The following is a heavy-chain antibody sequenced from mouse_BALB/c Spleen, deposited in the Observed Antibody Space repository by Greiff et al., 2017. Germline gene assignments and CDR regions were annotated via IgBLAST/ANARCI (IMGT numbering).Heavy chain of an antibody. CDR3: ARSEGYYGSSYVPFDY. CDR1: GYTFTDYA. Sequence: VQLQQSGAELVRPGVSVKISCKGSGYTFTDYAMHWVKQSNAKSLEWIGVISTYYGDASYNQKFKGKATMTVDKSSSTAYMELARLTSEDSAIYYCARSEGYYGSSYVPFDYWGQGTTLTVSS. J-gene: IGHJ2*01. D-gene: IGHD1-1*01. V-gene: IGHV1S137*01. CDR2: ISTYYGDA.